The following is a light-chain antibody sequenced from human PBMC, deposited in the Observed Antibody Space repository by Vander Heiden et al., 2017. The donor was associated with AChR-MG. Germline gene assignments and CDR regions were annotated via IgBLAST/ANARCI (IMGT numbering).Light chain of an antibody. Sequence: DIVMTQSQDSLAVSLGERATINCKSSQSVLYSANNKNYLVWYQQKPGQLPKMLIYWASNRESGVSDRFSGSGSGTDFTLTISSLQAEDVAVYYCQQYSRTPYTFGQGTKLEIK. CDR2: WAS. CDR3: QQYSRTPYT. V-gene: IGKV4-1*01. J-gene: IGKJ2*01. CDR1: QSVLYSANNKNY.